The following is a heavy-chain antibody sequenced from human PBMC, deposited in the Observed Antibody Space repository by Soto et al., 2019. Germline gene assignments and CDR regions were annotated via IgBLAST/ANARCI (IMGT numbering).Heavy chain of an antibody. CDR2: INPNSGGT. CDR1: GYTFSDYY. Sequence: GASVKVSCKASGYTFSDYYIPWVRQAPGQGLEWMGWINPNSGGTKYAPKFQGGVTMTRDTCITTAYMELSRLRSGDTAVYYCAREPATAKPEGVDFWGQGTLVTVSS. V-gene: IGHV1-2*02. D-gene: IGHD1-1*01. J-gene: IGHJ4*02. CDR3: AREPATAKPEGVDF.